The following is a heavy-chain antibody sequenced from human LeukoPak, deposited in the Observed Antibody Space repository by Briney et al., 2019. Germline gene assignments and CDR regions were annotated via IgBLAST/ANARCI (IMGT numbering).Heavy chain of an antibody. V-gene: IGHV3-30*14. Sequence: GGSLRLSCAASGFTFSSYAMHWVRQAPGKGLEWVAVISYDGSNKYYADSVKGRFTISRDNSKNTLYLQMNSLRAEDTAVYYCARGPSGSGSYYNGYGFDYWGQGTLVTVSS. CDR3: ARGPSGSGSYYNGYGFDY. J-gene: IGHJ4*02. CDR1: GFTFSSYA. D-gene: IGHD3-10*01. CDR2: ISYDGSNK.